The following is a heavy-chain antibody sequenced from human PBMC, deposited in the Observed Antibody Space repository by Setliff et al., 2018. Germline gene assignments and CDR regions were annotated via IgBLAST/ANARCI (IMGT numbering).Heavy chain of an antibody. CDR1: GYTFTGYY. Sequence: ASVKVSCKASGYTFTGYYMHWVRQAPGQGLEWMGWINPNSGGTNYAQEFQGRVTMTRDTSISTAYMELSRLRSDDTAVYYCARTGHCGGDCYGFDYWGQGTLVTVSS. CDR2: INPNSGGT. D-gene: IGHD2-21*02. CDR3: ARTGHCGGDCYGFDY. J-gene: IGHJ4*02. V-gene: IGHV1-2*02.